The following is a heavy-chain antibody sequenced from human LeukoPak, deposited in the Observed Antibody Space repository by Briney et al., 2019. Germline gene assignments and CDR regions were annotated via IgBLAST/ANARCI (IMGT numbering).Heavy chain of an antibody. V-gene: IGHV3-21*01. J-gene: IGHJ4*02. D-gene: IGHD2-8*01. CDR1: GFTVSSNY. CDR3: ARGCSDGVCYRDF. CDR2: ITSSSSYI. Sequence: GGSLRLSCAASGFTVSSNYMSWVRQAPGKGLEWVSAITSSSSYIYYADSVKGRFTISRDDAKNSLFLQMNSLRAEDTAVYYCARGCSDGVCYRDFWGQGTPVTVSS.